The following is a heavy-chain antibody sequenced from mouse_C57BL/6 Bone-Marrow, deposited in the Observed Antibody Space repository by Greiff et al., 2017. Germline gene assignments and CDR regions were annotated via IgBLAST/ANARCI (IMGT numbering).Heavy chain of an antibody. V-gene: IGHV1-63*01. CDR2: IYPGGGYT. J-gene: IGHJ4*01. D-gene: IGHD2-1*01. CDR1: GYTFTNYW. Sequence: QVQLQQSGAELVRPGTSVKMSCKASGYTFTNYWIGWAKQRPGHGLEWIGDIYPGGGYTNYNEKFKGKSTLTADKSSSTAYMQFSSLTSEDSAIYYCARWGGNGEGVDYWGQGTSVTVSS. CDR3: ARWGGNGEGVDY.